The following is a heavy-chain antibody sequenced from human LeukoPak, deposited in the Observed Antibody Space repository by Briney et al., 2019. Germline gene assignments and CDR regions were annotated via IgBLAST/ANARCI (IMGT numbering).Heavy chain of an antibody. D-gene: IGHD1-26*01. CDR1: GYTFTSNG. Sequence: ASVKLSCKASGYTFTSNGISWVRQAPGPGLEFMGWISAYNCNTNYAQKLQGRVTMTTDTSTSTAYMELRSLRSDDTAVYYCARPVGVYYYYMDVWGKETTVTISS. CDR2: ISAYNCNT. J-gene: IGHJ6*03. CDR3: ARPVGVYYYYMDV. V-gene: IGHV1-18*01.